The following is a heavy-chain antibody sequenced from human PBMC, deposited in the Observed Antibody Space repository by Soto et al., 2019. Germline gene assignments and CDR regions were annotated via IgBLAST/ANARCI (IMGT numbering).Heavy chain of an antibody. Sequence: QPGGSLRLSCAASGFTFSSYWMSWVRQAPGKGLEWVANIKQDGSEKYYVDSVKGRFTISRDNAKNSLYLQMNSLRAEDTAVYYCAKDRGVFGVRNYYGMDVWGQGTTVTVSS. CDR2: IKQDGSEK. CDR3: AKDRGVFGVRNYYGMDV. V-gene: IGHV3-7*01. CDR1: GFTFSSYW. J-gene: IGHJ6*02. D-gene: IGHD3-3*01.